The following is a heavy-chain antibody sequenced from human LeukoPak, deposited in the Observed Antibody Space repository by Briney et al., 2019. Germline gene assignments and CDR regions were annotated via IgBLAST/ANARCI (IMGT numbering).Heavy chain of an antibody. CDR2: ISGSGGST. CDR3: AKALHIVVVMDAFDI. CDR1: GFTFSSYA. Sequence: GGSLRLSCAASGFTFSSYAMSWVRQAPGKGLEWVSAISGSGGSTYYADSVKGRFTISRDNSKNTLYLQMNSLRAGDTAVYYCAKALHIVVVMDAFDIWGQGTMVTVSS. J-gene: IGHJ3*02. D-gene: IGHD2-21*01. V-gene: IGHV3-23*01.